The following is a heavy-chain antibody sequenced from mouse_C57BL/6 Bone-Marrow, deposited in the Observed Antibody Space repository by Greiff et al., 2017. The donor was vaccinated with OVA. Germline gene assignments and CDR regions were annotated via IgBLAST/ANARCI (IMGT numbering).Heavy chain of an antibody. Sequence: QVQLQQPGAELVRPGSSVKLSCKASGYTFTSYWMDWVKQRPGQGLEWIGNIYPSDSETHYNQKFKDKATLTVDKSSSTAYMQLSSPTSEDSAVYYCARYSSGPFAYWGQGTLVTVSA. D-gene: IGHD3-2*02. CDR2: IYPSDSET. V-gene: IGHV1-61*01. CDR1: GYTFTSYW. J-gene: IGHJ3*01. CDR3: ARYSSGPFAY.